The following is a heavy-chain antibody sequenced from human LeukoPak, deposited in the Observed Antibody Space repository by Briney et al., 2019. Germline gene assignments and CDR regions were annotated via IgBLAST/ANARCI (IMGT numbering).Heavy chain of an antibody. V-gene: IGHV4-31*03. Sequence: SQTLSLTCTVSGGSISNGGYYWRWLRQHPGKGLEWIGYIYDSGTIYYSPALQSRVTISVDTSDNKFSLKLRSLTAADTAVYYCARGGDRRGFDYWGQGTLVTVSS. J-gene: IGHJ4*02. D-gene: IGHD1-14*01. CDR3: ARGGDRRGFDY. CDR1: GGSISNGGYY. CDR2: IYDSGTI.